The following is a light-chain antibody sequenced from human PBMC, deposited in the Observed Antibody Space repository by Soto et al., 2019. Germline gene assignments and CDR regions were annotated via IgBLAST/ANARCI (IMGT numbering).Light chain of an antibody. Sequence: EIVMTQSPDTQSVSPGERATLSCRASQSVGSNLAWYQQKPGQAPRLLIYGASTRATGIPARFSGSGSGTDFTLTIRSLQSEDSAVYYCQQRSNWITFGQGTRLEIK. CDR2: GAS. J-gene: IGKJ5*01. V-gene: IGKV3D-15*01. CDR3: QQRSNWIT. CDR1: QSVGSN.